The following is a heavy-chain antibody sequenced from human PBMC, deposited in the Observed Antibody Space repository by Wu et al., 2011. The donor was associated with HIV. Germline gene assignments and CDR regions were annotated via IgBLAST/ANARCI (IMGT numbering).Heavy chain of an antibody. CDR2: IIPVFGTP. J-gene: IGHJ6*02. Sequence: QVQLVQSGAEVKKPGSSVKVSCKVSGGTFNKYGINWVRQAPGQGPEWMGGIIPVFGTPNYAQKFQGRVTITTDESTSTAYMELSSLRSEDTAVYYCATLAYGSGSYYNPTGDYYYYGMDVWGQGTTVTVSS. CDR3: ATLAYGSGSYYNPTGDYYYYGMDV. V-gene: IGHV1-69*05. D-gene: IGHD3-10*01. CDR1: GGTFNKYG.